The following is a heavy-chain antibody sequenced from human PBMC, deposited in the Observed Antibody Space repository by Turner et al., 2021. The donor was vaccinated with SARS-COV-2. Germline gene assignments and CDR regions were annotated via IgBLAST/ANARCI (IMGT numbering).Heavy chain of an antibody. V-gene: IGHV4-34*01. CDR2: IGPSGST. CDR3: ARRGPHTGWSFDY. D-gene: IGHD6-19*01. CDR1: CGSPSDDS. J-gene: IGHJ4*02. Sequence: QEQLQQWGAGLFQPSETMSLTCAVYCGSPSDDSWTWGRHPPGKGLELIGVIGPSGSTNYSPSLKSRLTISVDRSNNQLFLQLSSLTSADTAVYYCARRGPHTGWSFDYWGQGTLVTVSS.